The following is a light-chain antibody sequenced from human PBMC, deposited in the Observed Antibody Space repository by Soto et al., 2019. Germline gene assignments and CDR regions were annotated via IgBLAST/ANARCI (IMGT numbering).Light chain of an antibody. V-gene: IGLV2-14*03. CDR1: SSDVGGYNY. Sequence: QSALTQPASVSGSPGQSITISCTGTSSDVGGYNYVSWYQQHPDKAPRLLIYDVTNRPSGVSNRFSGSKSGNTASLTISGLQAEDEADYYCSSYVSSGTLIFGGGTKLTVL. CDR3: SSYVSSGTLI. CDR2: DVT. J-gene: IGLJ2*01.